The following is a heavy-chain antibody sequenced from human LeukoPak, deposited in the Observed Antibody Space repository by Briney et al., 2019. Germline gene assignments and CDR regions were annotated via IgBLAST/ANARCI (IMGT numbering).Heavy chain of an antibody. CDR3: AREGGWWFDY. CDR1: GFTFSSYE. Sequence: PGGSLRLSCAASGFTFSSYEMNWVRQAPGKGLEWVSYISSSGSTIYYADSVKGRFTISRDNSKNTLYVQMNSLRAEDTAVYYCAREGGWWFDYWGQGTLVTVSS. D-gene: IGHD2-15*01. CDR2: ISSSGSTI. J-gene: IGHJ4*02. V-gene: IGHV3-48*03.